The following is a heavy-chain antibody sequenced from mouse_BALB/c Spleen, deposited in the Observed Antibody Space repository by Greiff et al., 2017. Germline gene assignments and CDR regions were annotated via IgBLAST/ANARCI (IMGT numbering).Heavy chain of an antibody. J-gene: IGHJ1*01. Sequence: EVQLQQSGAELVRSGASVKLSCTASGFNIKDYYMHWVKQRPEQGLEWIGWIDPENGDTEYAPKFQGKATMTADTSSNTAYLQLSSLTSEDTAVYYCNEGGSSYCDVWGAGTTVTVSS. CDR3: NEGGSSYCDV. D-gene: IGHD1-1*01. V-gene: IGHV14-4*02. CDR2: IDPENGDT. CDR1: GFNIKDYY.